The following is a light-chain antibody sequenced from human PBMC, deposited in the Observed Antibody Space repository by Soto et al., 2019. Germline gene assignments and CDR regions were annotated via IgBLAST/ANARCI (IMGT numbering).Light chain of an antibody. Sequence: IQMTQSPSSLSASVRDRVTITCRASQDIGNDLGWYQQKPGKAPKLLIYAASSLRSGVPSRFSGSGSGTHFTLPITSLQAEDSATYFCLQDYTCPSTFGQGTKVEIK. V-gene: IGKV1-6*02. CDR1: QDIGND. CDR2: AAS. J-gene: IGKJ1*01. CDR3: LQDYTCPST.